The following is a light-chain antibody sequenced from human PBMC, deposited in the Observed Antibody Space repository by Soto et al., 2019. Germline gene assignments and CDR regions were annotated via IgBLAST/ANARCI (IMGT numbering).Light chain of an antibody. J-gene: IGKJ4*01. CDR1: QSVLYSPNNKNS. V-gene: IGKV4-1*01. CDR2: WAS. Sequence: DIVMTQSPDSLAVSLGERATINCKSSQSVLYSPNNKNSLAWYQQKPGQPPKLLIYWASTRESGAPDRFSGSGSETDVTLTISSLQAEDVAVYYCQQYYSTPLTFGGGTKVEIK. CDR3: QQYYSTPLT.